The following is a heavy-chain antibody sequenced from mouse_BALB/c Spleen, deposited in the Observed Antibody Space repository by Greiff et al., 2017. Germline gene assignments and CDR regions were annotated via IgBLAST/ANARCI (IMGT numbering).Heavy chain of an antibody. CDR3: ARQTARATIYAMDY. D-gene: IGHD3-2*01. CDR2: ISSGGSYT. V-gene: IGHV5-9-4*01. CDR1: GFTFSSYA. Sequence: EVQGVESGGGLVKPGGSLKLSCAASGFTFSSYAMSWVRQSPEKRLEWVAEISSGGSYTYYPDTVTGRFTISRDNAKNTLYLEMSSLRSEDTAMYYCARQTARATIYAMDYWGQGTSVTVSA. J-gene: IGHJ4*01.